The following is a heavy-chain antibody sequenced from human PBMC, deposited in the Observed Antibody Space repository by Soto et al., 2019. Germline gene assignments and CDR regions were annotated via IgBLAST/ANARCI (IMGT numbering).Heavy chain of an antibody. J-gene: IGHJ4*02. D-gene: IGHD1-1*01. Sequence: ASVKVSCKASGYTFTSYDIYWVRQATGQGLEWMGWMNPNTGNSGYAQKFQGRVTMTSDTSISTAHMERSSLRSEDTAVYYCARRAETNGWNGFGADKYYFDFWGQGTLVTGSS. V-gene: IGHV1-8*01. CDR1: GYTFTSYD. CDR3: ARRAETNGWNGFGADKYYFDF. CDR2: MNPNTGNS.